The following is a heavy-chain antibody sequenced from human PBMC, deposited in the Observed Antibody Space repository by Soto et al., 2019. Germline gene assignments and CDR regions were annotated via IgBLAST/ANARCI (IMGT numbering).Heavy chain of an antibody. CDR3: GPNLAYDTTLLDY. CDR2: ISNNAVST. CDR1: GSTFATYA. V-gene: IGHV3-64D*06. D-gene: IGHD3-22*01. Sequence: PGGSLRLSCAASGSTFATYAMHWVRQAPGKGLEYVSAISNNAVSTYYADSVKGRFTISRDNSKNTLYLQMSSLRAEDTAVYYCGPNLAYDTTLLDYWGQGTLVTVSS. J-gene: IGHJ4*02.